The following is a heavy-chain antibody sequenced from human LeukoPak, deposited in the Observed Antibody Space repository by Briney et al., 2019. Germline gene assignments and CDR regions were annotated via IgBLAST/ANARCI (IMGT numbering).Heavy chain of an antibody. D-gene: IGHD2-2*01. CDR3: ARDAGYCSSTSCYGDAFDI. V-gene: IGHV3-74*01. CDR1: GFTFSSYW. Sequence: GGSLRLSCAASGFTFSSYWMHWVRQAPGKGLVWVSRINSDGSSTSYADSVKGRFTISRDNAKNTLYLQMTSLRAEDTAVYYCARDAGYCSSTSCYGDAFDIWGQGTMVTVSS. CDR2: INSDGSST. J-gene: IGHJ3*02.